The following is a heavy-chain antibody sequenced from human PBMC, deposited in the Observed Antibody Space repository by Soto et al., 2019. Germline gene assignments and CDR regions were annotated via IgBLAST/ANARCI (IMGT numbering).Heavy chain of an antibody. V-gene: IGHV4-31*02. CDR1: GVYFSGGGYY. Sequence: TRYLTWPVSGVYFSGGGYYWSWIRQHPGKGLEWMGYISYSGNTKYKPSLQSRITISVDTSENQFSLRLTSVTAADTAIYFCARTSIFGVVLNAFDIWGQGALVTVS. CDR2: ISYSGNT. D-gene: IGHD3-3*01. CDR3: ARTSIFGVVLNAFDI. J-gene: IGHJ3*02.